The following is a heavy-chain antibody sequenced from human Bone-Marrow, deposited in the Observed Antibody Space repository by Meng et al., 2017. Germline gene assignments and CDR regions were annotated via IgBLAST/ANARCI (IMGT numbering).Heavy chain of an antibody. CDR1: GFTFDDYG. J-gene: IGHJ4*02. V-gene: IGHV3-20*04. CDR3: ARSLGATRSPPDY. D-gene: IGHD5-12*01. Sequence: GEALKISCAASGFTFDDYGMSWVRQAPGKGLEWVSGINWNGGSTGYADSVTGRFTISRDNAKNSLYLQIHSLRAADTALYYCARSLGATRSPPDYWGQGTLVTVSS. CDR2: INWNGGST.